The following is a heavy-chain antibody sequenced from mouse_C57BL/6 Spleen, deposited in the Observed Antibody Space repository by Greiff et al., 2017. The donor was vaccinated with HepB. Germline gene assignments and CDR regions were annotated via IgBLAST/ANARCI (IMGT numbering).Heavy chain of an antibody. J-gene: IGHJ2*01. CDR2: IDPSDSYT. V-gene: IGHV1-50*01. Sequence: QVQLQQPGAELVKPGASVKLSCKASGYTFTSYWMQWVKQRPGQGLEWIGEIDPSDSYTNYNQKFKGKATLTVDTSSSTAYMQLSSLTSEDSAVYYCAREGDYEDWGQGTTLTVSS. D-gene: IGHD2-4*01. CDR3: AREGDYED. CDR1: GYTFTSYW.